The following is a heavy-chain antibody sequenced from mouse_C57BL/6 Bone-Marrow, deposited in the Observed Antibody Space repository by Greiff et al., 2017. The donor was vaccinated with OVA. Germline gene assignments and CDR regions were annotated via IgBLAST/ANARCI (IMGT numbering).Heavy chain of an antibody. D-gene: IGHD2-5*01. CDR1: GYTFTSYW. Sequence: VQLQQPGAELVQPGASVKVSCKASGYTFTSYWMHWVKQRPGQGLEWIGRIHPADSDTNYNQKFKGKATLTVDKSSSTAYMQLSSLTSEDSAVYYCAIPYSNPYYAMDYWGQGTSVTVSS. J-gene: IGHJ4*01. CDR2: IHPADSDT. CDR3: AIPYSNPYYAMDY. V-gene: IGHV1-74*01.